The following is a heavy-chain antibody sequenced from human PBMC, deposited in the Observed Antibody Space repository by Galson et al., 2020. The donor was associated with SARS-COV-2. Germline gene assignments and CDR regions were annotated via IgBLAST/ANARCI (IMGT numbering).Heavy chain of an antibody. CDR1: GFTFRSYT. CDR3: ARASDSITARPVDFDY. V-gene: IGHV3-21*01. J-gene: IGHJ4*02. Sequence: TGGSLRLSCAASGFTFRSYTMNWVRQAPGKGLEWVSSISSSSSYIYYADSVKGRFTISRDNAKNSLYLQMNSLRAEDTAVYYCARASDSITARPVDFDYWGQGTLVTVSS. CDR2: ISSSSSYI. D-gene: IGHD6-6*01.